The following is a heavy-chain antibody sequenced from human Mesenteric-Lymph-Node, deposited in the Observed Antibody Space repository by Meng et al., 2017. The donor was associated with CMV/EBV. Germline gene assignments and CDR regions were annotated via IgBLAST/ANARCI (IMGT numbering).Heavy chain of an antibody. CDR2: MFPGGSQT. J-gene: IGHJ5*02. CDR3: ARFGGPTLQSNWFDL. V-gene: IGHV5-51*01. D-gene: IGHD3-16*01. Sequence: SGYHFAGYWLGWVRQTPGTGLEWMGIMFPGGSQTRYSPSFEGQVTISADKSISTAYLQWSSLKASDTGIYHCARFGGPTLQSNWFDLWGQGTLVTVSS. CDR1: GYHFAGYW.